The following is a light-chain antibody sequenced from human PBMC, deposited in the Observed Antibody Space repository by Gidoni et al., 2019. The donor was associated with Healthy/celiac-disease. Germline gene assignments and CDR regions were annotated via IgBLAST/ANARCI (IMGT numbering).Light chain of an antibody. Sequence: IVLTQSPATLSLSPGERATLSCRASQSVSSYLAWYKQTPGQAPRLLIYDASKRATGIPARFSGSGSGTDFTLTISSLEPEDFAVYYCQQRSNWAFXGXTKVEIK. CDR2: DAS. CDR3: QQRSNWA. J-gene: IGKJ4*01. V-gene: IGKV3-11*01. CDR1: QSVSSY.